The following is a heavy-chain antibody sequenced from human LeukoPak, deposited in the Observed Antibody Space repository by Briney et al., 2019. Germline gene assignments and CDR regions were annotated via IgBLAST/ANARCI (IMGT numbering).Heavy chain of an antibody. Sequence: PSETLSLTCAVYGGSFSGYYWSWIRQPPGKGLEWIGEINHSGSTNYNPSLKSRVTISVDTSKNQFSLKLSSVTAADTAVYYCARHMVRGVHRPRSVNWFDPWGQGTLVTVSS. D-gene: IGHD3-10*01. CDR2: INHSGST. CDR3: ARHMVRGVHRPRSVNWFDP. V-gene: IGHV4-34*01. J-gene: IGHJ5*02. CDR1: GGSFSGYY.